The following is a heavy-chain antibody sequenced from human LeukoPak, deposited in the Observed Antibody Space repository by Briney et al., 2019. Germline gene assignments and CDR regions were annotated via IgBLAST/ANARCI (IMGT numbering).Heavy chain of an antibody. CDR1: GGSISSYY. D-gene: IGHD2-21*02. V-gene: IGHV4-59*01. CDR2: IYYSGST. J-gene: IGHJ4*02. Sequence: SETLSLTCTVSGGSISSYYWSWIRQPPGKGLEWIGYIYYSGSTNNNPSLKSRVTISVDTSKNQFSLKLSSVTAADTAVYYCAREAYCGGDCYSYFDYWGQGTLVTVSS. CDR3: AREAYCGGDCYSYFDY.